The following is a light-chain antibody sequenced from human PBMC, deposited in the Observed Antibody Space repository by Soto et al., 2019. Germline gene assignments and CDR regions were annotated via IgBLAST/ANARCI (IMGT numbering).Light chain of an antibody. V-gene: IGLV2-8*01. J-gene: IGLJ1*01. CDR2: DVS. CDR1: SSDVGGYVY. Sequence: QSVLTQPPSASGSPGQSVAISCTGTSSDVGGYVYVSWYQQHPGKAPQLMIYDVSKRPSGVPDRFSGYKSGNTAPLTVSGLQAEDEAEYCCSSYAGTHIVFGTGTKVTVL. CDR3: SSYAGTHIV.